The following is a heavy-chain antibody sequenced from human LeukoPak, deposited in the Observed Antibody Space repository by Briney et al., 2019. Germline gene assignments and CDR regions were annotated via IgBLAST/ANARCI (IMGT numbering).Heavy chain of an antibody. CDR1: GFTLDNYG. J-gene: IGHJ3*02. Sequence: GGSLRLSCAASGFTLDNYGIGWVRQAPGKGLEWVSGISGSGGRTYYADSVKGRFTISRDNSKNTLFLQLNSLGVEDTATYYCAIPTCSGSGYCSTSDPFHTWGQGTMVTVSS. D-gene: IGHD2-2*03. V-gene: IGHV3-23*01. CDR3: AIPTCSGSGYCSTSDPFHT. CDR2: ISGSGGRT.